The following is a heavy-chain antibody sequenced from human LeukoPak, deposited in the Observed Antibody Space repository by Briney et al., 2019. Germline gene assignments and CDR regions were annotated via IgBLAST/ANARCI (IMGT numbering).Heavy chain of an antibody. D-gene: IGHD6-13*01. CDR3: AKADSSSWYYFDY. CDR2: ISGSGGST. CDR1: GFTFSSYA. Sequence: GGSLKLSCAASGFTFSSYAMSWVRQAPGKGLEWVSAISGSGGSTYYADSVKGRFTISRDNSKNTLYLQMNSLRAEDTAVYYCAKADSSSWYYFDYWGQGTLVTVSS. J-gene: IGHJ4*02. V-gene: IGHV3-23*01.